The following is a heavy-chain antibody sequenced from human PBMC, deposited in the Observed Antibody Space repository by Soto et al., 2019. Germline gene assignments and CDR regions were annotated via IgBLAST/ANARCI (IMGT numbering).Heavy chain of an antibody. V-gene: IGHV5-51*01. Sequence: PGESLKISCKGSGYSFTSYWIGWVRQMPGKGLEWMGIIYPGDSDTRYSPSFQGQVTISADKSISTAYLQWSSLKASDTAMYYCARQPYYYDSSGYYHPLDYWGQGTLVTVSS. J-gene: IGHJ4*02. CDR3: ARQPYYYDSSGYYHPLDY. D-gene: IGHD3-22*01. CDR2: IYPGDSDT. CDR1: GYSFTSYW.